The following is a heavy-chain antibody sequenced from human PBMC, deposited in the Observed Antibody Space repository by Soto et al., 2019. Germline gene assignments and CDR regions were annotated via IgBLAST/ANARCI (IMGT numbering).Heavy chain of an antibody. CDR1: GFAFSLYD. CDR2: IWHDGSKE. D-gene: IGHD4-4*01. V-gene: IGHV3-33*08. J-gene: IGHJ4*01. CDR3: ARDDLDVNGGSDTVGSAPVGDY. Sequence: QVQLVESGGGVVQPGRSLRLSCAASGFAFSLYDIHWVRQAPGKGLEWVSVIWHDGSKEYYADYVRGRFTIARDNSKNTLFLQMNRLTAADTAVYYCARDDLDVNGGSDTVGSAPVGDYWGHGTLVTVSS.